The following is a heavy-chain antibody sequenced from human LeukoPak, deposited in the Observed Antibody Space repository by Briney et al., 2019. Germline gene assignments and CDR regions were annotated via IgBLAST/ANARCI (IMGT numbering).Heavy chain of an antibody. CDR3: AKSCTSTTCQIED. CDR1: GFTFSSYW. J-gene: IGHJ4*02. D-gene: IGHD2-2*01. Sequence: GWSLRLSCAASGFTFSSYWMHWVRHAPGKGLVWVSRINSDGTTTTYADSVKGRFTISRDNAENTVYLQINSLRAEDTAVYYCAKSCTSTTCQIEDWGQGTLVTVSS. V-gene: IGHV3-74*01. CDR2: INSDGTTT.